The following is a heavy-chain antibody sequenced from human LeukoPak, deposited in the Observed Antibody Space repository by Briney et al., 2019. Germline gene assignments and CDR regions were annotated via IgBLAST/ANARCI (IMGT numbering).Heavy chain of an antibody. V-gene: IGHV3-21*01. Sequence: GGSLRLSCAASGFTFSSYSMNWVRQAPGKGLEWVSSISSSSSYIYYADSVKGRFTISRDNVKNSLYLQMNSLRAEDTAVYYCASLSGWYAYFDYWGQGSLVTVSS. D-gene: IGHD6-19*01. J-gene: IGHJ4*02. CDR1: GFTFSSYS. CDR2: ISSSSSYI. CDR3: ASLSGWYAYFDY.